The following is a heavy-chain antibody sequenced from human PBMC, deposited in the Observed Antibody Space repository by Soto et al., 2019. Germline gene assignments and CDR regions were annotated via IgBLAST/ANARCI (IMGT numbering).Heavy chain of an antibody. CDR1: GYTFARYG. Sequence: ASVKVSCKASGYTFARYGIDWVRQAPGQGLEWMGWISGHNGDTKYVQKFQGRVSMTTDTSTSTASMELRSLRSDDTAVYYCARDERGPQITMVRYYYGMDAWGQGTTVTVSS. CDR3: ARDERGPQITMVRYYYGMDA. CDR2: ISGHNGDT. D-gene: IGHD3-10*01. V-gene: IGHV1-18*01. J-gene: IGHJ6*02.